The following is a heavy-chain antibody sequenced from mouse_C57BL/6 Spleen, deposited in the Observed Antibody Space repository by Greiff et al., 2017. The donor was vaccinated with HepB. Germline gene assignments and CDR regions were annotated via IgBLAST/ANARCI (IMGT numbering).Heavy chain of an antibody. Sequence: LSFFSSVFTFSNYWMNWVRQSPEKGLEWVAQIRLKSDNYATLYAESVKGRFTISRDDSKTSVYLQMNNLRAEDTGIYYCTDPSWFAYWGQGTLVTVSA. CDR3: TDPSWFAY. V-gene: IGHV6-3*01. CDR1: VFTFSNYW. J-gene: IGHJ3*01. CDR2: IRLKSDNYAT.